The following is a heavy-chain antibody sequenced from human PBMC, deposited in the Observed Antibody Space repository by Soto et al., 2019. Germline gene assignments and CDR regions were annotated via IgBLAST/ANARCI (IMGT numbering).Heavy chain of an antibody. D-gene: IGHD4-17*01. CDR3: ASSLTVTPPLHYYYYGMDV. J-gene: IGHJ6*02. V-gene: IGHV5-51*01. Sequence: PGESLKISCKGSGYSFTSYWIGWVRQMPGKGLEWMGIIYPGDSDTRYSPSFQGQVTISADKSISTAYLQWSSLKASDTAMYYCASSLTVTPPLHYYYYGMDVWGQGTTVTVSS. CDR1: GYSFTSYW. CDR2: IYPGDSDT.